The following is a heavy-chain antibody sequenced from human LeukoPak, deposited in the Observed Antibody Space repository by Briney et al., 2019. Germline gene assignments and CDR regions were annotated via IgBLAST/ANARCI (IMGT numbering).Heavy chain of an antibody. J-gene: IGHJ5*02. V-gene: IGHV3-74*01. CDR2: INSDGSST. D-gene: IGHD6-13*01. CDR3: ARDLAAAGDLGVP. Sequence: RPGGSLRLSCAASGFTFSSYSMNWVRQAPGKGLVWVSRINSDGSSTSYADSVKGRFTISRDNAKNTLYLQMNSLRAEDTAVYYCARDLAAAGDLGVPWGQGTLVTVSS. CDR1: GFTFSSYS.